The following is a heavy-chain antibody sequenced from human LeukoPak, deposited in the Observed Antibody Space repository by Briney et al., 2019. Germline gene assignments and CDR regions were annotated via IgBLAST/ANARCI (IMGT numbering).Heavy chain of an antibody. Sequence: ASVKVSCKVSGYTLTELSMHWVRQAPGKGLEWMGGFDPEDGETIYAQKFQGRVTMTEDTFTDTAYMELSSLRSEDTAVYYCATALSITMVRGVPVFDPWGQGTLVTVSS. CDR2: FDPEDGET. D-gene: IGHD3-10*01. CDR3: ATALSITMVRGVPVFDP. CDR1: GYTLTELS. J-gene: IGHJ5*02. V-gene: IGHV1-24*01.